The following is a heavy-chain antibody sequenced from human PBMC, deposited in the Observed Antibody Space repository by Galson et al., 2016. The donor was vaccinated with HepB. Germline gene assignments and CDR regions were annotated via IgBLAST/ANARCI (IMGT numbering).Heavy chain of an antibody. CDR2: IKEDGSEK. V-gene: IGHV3-7*01. J-gene: IGHJ4*02. CDR3: ARGGPIFGVVPIDY. D-gene: IGHD3-3*01. Sequence: SLRLSCAISGFSFRIYWMSWVRQAPGKGLEWVANIKEDGSEKYYVDSVKGRFTISRDNAKNSLFLQMSGLRAEDTAVYYCARGGPIFGVVPIDYWGQGTLVTVSS. CDR1: GFSFRIYW.